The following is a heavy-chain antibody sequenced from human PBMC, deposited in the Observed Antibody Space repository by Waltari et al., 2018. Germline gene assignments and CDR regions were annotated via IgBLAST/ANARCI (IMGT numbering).Heavy chain of an antibody. Sequence: QVQLQESGPGLVKPSETLSLTCAVFGHSIRSEYFWGWIRQPPGKGLEWIGTTHHDGTTFYSPSLRKRITSSRDTSNNQFSLRLRSMTAADTAVYYCAAVAWHYSVRIDYWGQGTLVTVSS. CDR3: AAVAWHYSVRIDY. CDR2: THHDGTT. V-gene: IGHV4-38-2*01. D-gene: IGHD6-19*01. J-gene: IGHJ4*02. CDR1: GHSIRSEYF.